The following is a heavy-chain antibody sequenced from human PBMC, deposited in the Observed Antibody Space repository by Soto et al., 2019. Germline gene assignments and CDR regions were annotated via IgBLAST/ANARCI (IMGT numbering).Heavy chain of an antibody. V-gene: IGHV3-48*03. J-gene: IGHJ6*02. CDR3: AKDLGTAAPNYYYYGMDV. CDR2: IGKNGRDI. D-gene: IGHD2-21*02. Sequence: GGSLRLSCEVSGFIFSEYEFNWVRQAPGKGLEWVSYIGKNGRDIYDADSVKGRFTISRDDDKSTLYLEMNSLRAEDTAVYYCAKDLGTAAPNYYYYGMDVWGQGTTVTVSS. CDR1: GFIFSEYE.